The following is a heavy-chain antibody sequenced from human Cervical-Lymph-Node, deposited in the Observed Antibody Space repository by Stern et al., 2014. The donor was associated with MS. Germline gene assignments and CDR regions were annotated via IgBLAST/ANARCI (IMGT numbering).Heavy chain of an antibody. CDR1: GYTFTNFW. J-gene: IGHJ6*02. Sequence: VQLVQSGVEVKKPGESLKISCKTSGYTFTNFWIAWVRQIPGKGLEWMGSIHRGDWNTKYSRTIEGQVTLSVDKSFRTAYLQWRSLKASDTAMYFCARHGPGSDYSYYGMDVWGQGTTVTVSS. CDR3: ARHGPGSDYSYYGMDV. V-gene: IGHV5-51*01. CDR2: IHRGDWNT. D-gene: IGHD2-15*01.